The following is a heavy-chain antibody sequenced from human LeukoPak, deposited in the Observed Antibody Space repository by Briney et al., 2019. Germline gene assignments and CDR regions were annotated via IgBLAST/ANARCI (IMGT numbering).Heavy chain of an antibody. D-gene: IGHD3-16*01. CDR2: FYNSGRS. CDR1: GGSFSDYY. Sequence: PSETLSLTCAVYGGSFSDYYRGWIRQPPGKGLEWIGYFYNSGRSTYNPSLKSRVTISADTSKNHFSLKLNSVTTADTAVYYCTRGAGWLIDYWGQGILVTVSS. V-gene: IGHV4-59*01. J-gene: IGHJ4*02. CDR3: TRGAGWLIDY.